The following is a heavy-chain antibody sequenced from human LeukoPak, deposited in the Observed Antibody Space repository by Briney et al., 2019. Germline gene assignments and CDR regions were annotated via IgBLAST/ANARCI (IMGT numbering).Heavy chain of an antibody. D-gene: IGHD3-22*01. V-gene: IGHV3-23*01. Sequence: GGSLRLSCAASGFTFSSYAMSWVRQAPGKGLEWVSAISGSGGSTHYADSVKGRFTISRDNSKNTLYLQMNSLRAEDTAVYYCAKDLDDSSGYYPDYWGQGTLVTVSS. J-gene: IGHJ4*02. CDR2: ISGSGGST. CDR1: GFTFSSYA. CDR3: AKDLDDSSGYYPDY.